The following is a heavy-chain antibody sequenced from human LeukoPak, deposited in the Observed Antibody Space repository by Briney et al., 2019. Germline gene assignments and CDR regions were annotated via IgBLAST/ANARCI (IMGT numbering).Heavy chain of an antibody. D-gene: IGHD3-22*01. CDR3: ARLGSSGYYLGDY. Sequence: SQTLSLTCTVSGGSFSSGTYYWSWIRQPPGKGLEWIGYIFYSGNTYYNPSLQSRVTMSVDTSRNQFSLKLNSVTAADTAVYYCARLGSSGYYLGDYWGQGTLVTVSS. CDR1: GGSFSSGTYY. J-gene: IGHJ4*02. CDR2: IFYSGNT. V-gene: IGHV4-30-4*01.